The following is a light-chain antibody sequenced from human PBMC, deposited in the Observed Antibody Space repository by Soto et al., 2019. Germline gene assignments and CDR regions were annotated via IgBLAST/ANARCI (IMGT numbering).Light chain of an antibody. J-gene: IGKJ1*01. V-gene: IGKV1-5*03. CDR1: QSISSW. CDR3: QHYNTYPWK. CDR2: KAS. Sequence: DIQMTQSPSTLSASVGDRVTVTCRASQSISSWLAWYQQKAGKAPKLLIYKASALESGVPSRFSGSGSGTEFTLTISSLEPEDFATYYCQHYNTYPWKFGQGTKV.